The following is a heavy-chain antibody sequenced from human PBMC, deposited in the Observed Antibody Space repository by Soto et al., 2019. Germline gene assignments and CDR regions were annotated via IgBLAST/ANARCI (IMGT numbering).Heavy chain of an antibody. CDR1: GGTFSSYA. CDR3: ARAGGSTGNKGEVYYYYGMDV. J-gene: IGHJ6*02. D-gene: IGHD1-1*01. Sequence: ASVNVSCKASGGTFSSYAISWVRQAPGQGLEWMGGIIPIFGTANYAQKFQGRVTITADEPTSTAYMELSSLRSEDTAVYYCARAGGSTGNKGEVYYYYGMDVWGQGTTVTVSS. V-gene: IGHV1-69*13. CDR2: IIPIFGTA.